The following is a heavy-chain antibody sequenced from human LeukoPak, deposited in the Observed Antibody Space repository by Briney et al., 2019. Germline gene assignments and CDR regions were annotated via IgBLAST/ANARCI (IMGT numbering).Heavy chain of an antibody. CDR3: ASLVGATSTGFDP. CDR2: ISWNSGSI. D-gene: IGHD1-26*01. J-gene: IGHJ5*02. Sequence: GRSLRLSCAASGFTFDDYAMHWVRQAPGKGLEWVSGISWNSGSIGYADSVKGRFTISRDNAKNSLYLQMNSLRAEDTALYYCASLVGATSTGFDPWGQGTLVTVSS. V-gene: IGHV3-9*01. CDR1: GFTFDDYA.